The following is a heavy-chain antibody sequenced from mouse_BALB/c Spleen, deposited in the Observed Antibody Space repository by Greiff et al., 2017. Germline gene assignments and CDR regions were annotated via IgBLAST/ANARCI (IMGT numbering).Heavy chain of an antibody. CDR3: TREYPY. V-gene: IGHV1S81*02. J-gene: IGHJ3*01. CDR1: GYIFTSYY. Sequence: VQLHQSGAELVKPGASVKLSCKASGYIFTSYYMYWVKQRPGQGLEWIGEINPSNGDTNFNEKFKSKATLTVDKSSSTAYMQLSSLTSEDSAVYYCTREYPYWGQGTLVTVSA. D-gene: IGHD2-10*02. CDR2: INPSNGDT.